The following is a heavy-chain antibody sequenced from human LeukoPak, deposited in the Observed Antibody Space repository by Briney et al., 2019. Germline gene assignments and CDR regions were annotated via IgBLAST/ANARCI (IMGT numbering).Heavy chain of an antibody. Sequence: GGSLRLSCAASGFTFSSYAMSWGRQAPGKGLEWVSAISGSGGSTYYADSVKGRFTISRDNSKNTLYLQMNSQRAEDTAVYYCAKTKLRYFDWLFLDYWGQGTLVTVSS. D-gene: IGHD3-9*01. J-gene: IGHJ4*02. CDR2: ISGSGGST. CDR3: AKTKLRYFDWLFLDY. V-gene: IGHV3-23*01. CDR1: GFTFSSYA.